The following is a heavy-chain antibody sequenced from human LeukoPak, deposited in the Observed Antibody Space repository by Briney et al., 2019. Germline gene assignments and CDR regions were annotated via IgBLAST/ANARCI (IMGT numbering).Heavy chain of an antibody. D-gene: IGHD4-17*01. J-gene: IGHJ3*02. V-gene: IGHV3-23*01. Sequence: GGSLRLSCAASGFTFSSYAMSWVRQAPGKGLEWVSAISGSGGSTYYADSVKGRFTISRDNSKNTLYLQMNSLRAEDTAIYYCAKDDYGDPGSFDIWGQGTTVTVSS. CDR3: AKDDYGDPGSFDI. CDR1: GFTFSSYA. CDR2: ISGSGGST.